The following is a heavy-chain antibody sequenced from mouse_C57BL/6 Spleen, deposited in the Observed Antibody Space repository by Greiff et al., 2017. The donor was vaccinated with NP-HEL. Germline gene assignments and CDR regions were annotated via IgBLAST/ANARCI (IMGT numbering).Heavy chain of an antibody. CDR1: GFSLTSYG. D-gene: IGHD1-1*01. CDR3: ARQGIYYYGSSSYYAMDY. V-gene: IGHV2-6-1*01. CDR2: IWSDGST. Sequence: QVQLKQSGPGLVAPSPSLSITCTVSGFSLTSYGVHWVRQPPGKGLEWLVVIWSDGSTTYNSALNSRLSISKDNSKSQVFLKMNSLQTDDTAMYYCARQGIYYYGSSSYYAMDYWGQGTSVTVSS. J-gene: IGHJ4*01.